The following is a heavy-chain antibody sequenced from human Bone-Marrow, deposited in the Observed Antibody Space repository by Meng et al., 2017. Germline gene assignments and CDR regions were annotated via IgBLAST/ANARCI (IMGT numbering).Heavy chain of an antibody. Sequence: QVAAGQSGAEVKNPGASVKVSCKPSGYTFTAYWLHWVRQAPGQGLDWMGRIDPRSGDTQYAQKFQGRVTMTRDTSISTTYMELSRLRSDDTAVYYCVRDEDISAAGKLFGDYWGQGTLVTVSS. CDR3: VRDEDISAAGKLFGDY. J-gene: IGHJ4*02. D-gene: IGHD6-13*01. V-gene: IGHV1-2*06. CDR2: IDPRSGDT. CDR1: GYTFTAYW.